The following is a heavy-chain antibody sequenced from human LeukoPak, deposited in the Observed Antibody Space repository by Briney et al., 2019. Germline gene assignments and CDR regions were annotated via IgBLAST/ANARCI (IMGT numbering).Heavy chain of an antibody. CDR3: AKAEGYDILTGLDY. V-gene: IGHV3-21*04. CDR2: ISSSSSYI. D-gene: IGHD3-9*01. CDR1: GFTFSSYS. J-gene: IGHJ4*02. Sequence: GGSLRLSCAASGFTFSSYSMNWVRQAPGKGLEWVSSISSSSSYIYYADSVKGRFTISRDNAKNSLYLQMNSLRTEDTAVYYCAKAEGYDILTGLDYWGQGTLVTVSS.